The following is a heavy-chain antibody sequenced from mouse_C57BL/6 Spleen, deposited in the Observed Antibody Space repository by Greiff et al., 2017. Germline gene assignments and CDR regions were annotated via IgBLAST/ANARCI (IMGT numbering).Heavy chain of an antibody. CDR3: ARHRNYYGSSYAMDY. CDR2: IWSDGST. Sequence: QVQLKESGPGLVAPSQSLSITCTISGFSLTSYGVHWVRQPPGKGLEWLVVIWSDGSTTYNSALKSRLSISKDNSKSQGFLKMNSLQTDDTAMYYCARHRNYYGSSYAMDYWGQGTSVTVSS. J-gene: IGHJ4*01. V-gene: IGHV2-6-1*01. D-gene: IGHD1-1*01. CDR1: GFSLTSYG.